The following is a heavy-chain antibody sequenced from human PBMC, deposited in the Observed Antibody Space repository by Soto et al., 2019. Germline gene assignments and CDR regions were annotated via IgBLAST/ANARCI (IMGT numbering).Heavy chain of an antibody. D-gene: IGHD5-18*01. CDR3: TTRNVDTAMVKDY. CDR1: GFTFSGSA. J-gene: IGHJ4*02. Sequence: EVQLVESGGGLVQPGGSLKLSCAASGFTFSGSAMHWVRQASGKGLEWVGRIRSKANSYATAYAASVKGRFTISRDXXKNTAYLQMNSLKTEDTAVYYCTTRNVDTAMVKDYWGQGTLVTVSS. CDR2: IRSKANSYAT. V-gene: IGHV3-73*01.